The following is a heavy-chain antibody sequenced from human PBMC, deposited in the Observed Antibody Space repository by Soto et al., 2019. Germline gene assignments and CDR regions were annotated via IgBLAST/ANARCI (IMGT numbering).Heavy chain of an antibody. CDR3: VRPVLEWLAAFDY. V-gene: IGHV1-3*01. CDR1: GYTFTSYA. CDR2: INAGNGNT. Sequence: ASVKVSCKASGYTFTSYAMHWVRQAPGQRLEWMGWINAGNGNTKYSQKFQGRVTITRDTSASTAYMELSSLRSEDTAVYYCVRPVLEWLAAFDYWGQGALVTVSS. D-gene: IGHD3-3*01. J-gene: IGHJ4*02.